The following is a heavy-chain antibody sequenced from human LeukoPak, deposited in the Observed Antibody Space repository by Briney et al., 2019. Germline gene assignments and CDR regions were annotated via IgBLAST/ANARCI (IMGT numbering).Heavy chain of an antibody. D-gene: IGHD3-3*01. J-gene: IGHJ6*03. CDR3: ARDLSYDFWSGYRGTEYYYYYMDV. CDR2: IYTSGST. Sequence: PSETLSLTCTVSGGPISSYYWSWIRQPAGKGLEWIGRIYTSGSTNYNPSLKSRVTMSVDTSKNQFSLKLSSVTAADTAVYYCARDLSYDFWSGYRGTEYYYYYMDVWGKGTTVTVSS. V-gene: IGHV4-4*07. CDR1: GGPISSYY.